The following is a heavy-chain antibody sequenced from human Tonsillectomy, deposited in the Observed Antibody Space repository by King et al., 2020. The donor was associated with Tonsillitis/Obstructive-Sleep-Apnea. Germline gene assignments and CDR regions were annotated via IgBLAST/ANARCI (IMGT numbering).Heavy chain of an antibody. D-gene: IGHD3-9*01. V-gene: IGHV3-30*04. Sequence: VQLVESGGGVVQSGRSLRLSCAASEFTFNTYTMHWVRQAPGKGLEWVAVISYDGSNKHYADSVKGRFTISRDNSKNTLYLQMNILRPEDTAVYYCARDPTGYFDWSLGLTNFDHWGQGTLVTVSS. CDR3: ARDPTGYFDWSLGLTNFDH. CDR1: EFTFNTYT. J-gene: IGHJ4*02. CDR2: ISYDGSNK.